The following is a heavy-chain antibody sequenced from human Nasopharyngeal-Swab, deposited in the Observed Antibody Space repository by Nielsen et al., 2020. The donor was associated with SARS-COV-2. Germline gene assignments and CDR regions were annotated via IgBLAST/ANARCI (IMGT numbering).Heavy chain of an antibody. Sequence: GGSLRLSCAASGFTFSSYAMHWVRQAPGKGLEWVSYISSSSSTIYYADSVKGRFTISRDNAKNSLYLQMNSLRDEDTAVYYCARIRYYDFWSGYYNWGQGTLVTVSS. CDR3: ARIRYYDFWSGYYN. D-gene: IGHD3-3*01. CDR1: GFTFSSYA. CDR2: ISSSSSTI. J-gene: IGHJ4*02. V-gene: IGHV3-48*02.